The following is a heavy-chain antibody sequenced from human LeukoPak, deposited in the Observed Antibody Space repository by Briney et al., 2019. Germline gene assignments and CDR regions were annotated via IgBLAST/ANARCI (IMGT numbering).Heavy chain of an antibody. CDR1: GFTFSSYA. CDR2: ISGSGGST. V-gene: IGHV3-23*01. J-gene: IGHJ4*02. D-gene: IGHD6-19*01. Sequence: PGGSLRLSCAASGFTFSSYAMSWVRQAPGKGLEWVSAISGSGGSTYYADSVKGRFTISRDNSKNTLYLQMNSLRAEDTAVYYCAKDYLRWLENSEFDYWGQGTLVTVSS. CDR3: AKDYLRWLENSEFDY.